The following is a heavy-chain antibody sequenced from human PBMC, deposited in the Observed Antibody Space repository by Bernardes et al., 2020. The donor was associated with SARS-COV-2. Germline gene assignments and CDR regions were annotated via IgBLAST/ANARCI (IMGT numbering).Heavy chain of an antibody. J-gene: IGHJ4*02. V-gene: IGHV4-34*01. CDR1: GGSLIGYH. CDR2: INYSGSA. D-gene: IGHD3-16*02. CDR3: ARDPHYVWGAYRFDY. Sequence: SETLSLTCAVSGGSLIGYHWSWIRQPPGKGLEWMGEINYSGSANYNPSLKSRVTMSVDTSKNQVSLILNSVTAADTAVYYCARDPHYVWGAYRFDYWGQGTLVAVSS.